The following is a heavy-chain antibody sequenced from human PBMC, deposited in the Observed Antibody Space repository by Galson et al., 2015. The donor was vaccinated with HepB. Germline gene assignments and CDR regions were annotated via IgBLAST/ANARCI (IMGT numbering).Heavy chain of an antibody. Sequence: SLRLSCAASGFTVSSNYMSWVRQAPGKGLEWVSVIYSGGSTYYADSVRGRFTISRDSSKNTLYLQMNSLRVEDTAVYYCARDPRAMVRGVIGMDVWGQGTTVTVSS. D-gene: IGHD3-10*01. V-gene: IGHV3-66*01. CDR3: ARDPRAMVRGVIGMDV. CDR1: GFTVSSNY. J-gene: IGHJ6*02. CDR2: IYSGGST.